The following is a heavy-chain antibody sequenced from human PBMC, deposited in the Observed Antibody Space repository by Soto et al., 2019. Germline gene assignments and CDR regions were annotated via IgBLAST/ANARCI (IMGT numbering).Heavy chain of an antibody. CDR1: GFTFSSYG. CDR2: ISYDGSNK. D-gene: IGHD3-10*01. J-gene: IGHJ5*02. CDR3: AKGPMYYGSGSRVNWFDP. V-gene: IGHV3-30*18. Sequence: GGSLRLSCAASGFTFSSYGMHWVRQAPGKGLEWVAVISYDGSNKYYADSVKGRFTISRDNSKNTLYLQMNSLRAEDTAVYYCAKGPMYYGSGSRVNWFDPWGQGTLVTVSS.